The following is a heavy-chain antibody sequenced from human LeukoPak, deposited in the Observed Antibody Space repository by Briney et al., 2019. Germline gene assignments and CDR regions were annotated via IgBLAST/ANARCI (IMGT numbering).Heavy chain of an antibody. CDR3: TRVSVHGYSDY. V-gene: IGHV4-59*01. CDR1: GGSISSYY. J-gene: IGHJ4*02. Sequence: SETLSLACTVSGGSISSYYWSWIRQPPGKGLEWIGYIYYSGSTNYNPSLKSRVTISVDTSKNQFSLKLSSVTAADTAVYYRTRVSVHGYSDYWGQGTLVTVSS. CDR2: IYYSGST.